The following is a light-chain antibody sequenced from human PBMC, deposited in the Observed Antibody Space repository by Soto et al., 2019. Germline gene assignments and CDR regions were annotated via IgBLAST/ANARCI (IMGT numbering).Light chain of an antibody. CDR1: SSDVGRYNY. J-gene: IGLJ3*02. CDR3: SSYTSSSTWV. CDR2: EVN. Sequence: QSVLTQPASVSGSPGQSITISCTGTSSDVGRYNYVSWYQQHPGKAPKLMIYEVNNRPSGISNRFSASKSGKTASLTISGLQAEDEADYYCSSYTSSSTWVFGGGTKVTVL. V-gene: IGLV2-14*01.